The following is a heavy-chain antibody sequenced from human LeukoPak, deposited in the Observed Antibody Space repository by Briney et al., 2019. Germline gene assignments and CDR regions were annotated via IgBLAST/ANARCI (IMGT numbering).Heavy chain of an antibody. CDR3: TTCGFEGCCAFYM. J-gene: IGHJ3*02. V-gene: IGHV3-15*01. Sequence: TTGGSLRLSCAASGFTFSHAWMNWVRQAPGKGLEWVGRIKSKNDGGTIDYAAPVKGRFTISRDDSQITLHLQLNSLKTEVTAIYYCTTCGFEGCCAFYMWGQGTMVTVSS. CDR1: GFTFSHAW. CDR2: IKSKNDGGTI. D-gene: IGHD2-15*01.